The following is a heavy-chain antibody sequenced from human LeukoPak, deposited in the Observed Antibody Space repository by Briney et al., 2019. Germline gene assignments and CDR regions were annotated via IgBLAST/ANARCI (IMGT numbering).Heavy chain of an antibody. J-gene: IGHJ4*02. CDR2: IIPIFGTA. V-gene: IGHV1-69*01. Sequence: SVKVSCKASGGTFSSYAINWVRQAPGQGLEWMGVIIPIFGTANYAQKFQDRVTITADESTSTAYMELSSLRSEDTAIYYCASRLYCSNTRCRNFPFAYWGQGTLVTVSS. CDR3: ASRLYCSNTRCRNFPFAY. CDR1: GGTFSSYA. D-gene: IGHD2-2*01.